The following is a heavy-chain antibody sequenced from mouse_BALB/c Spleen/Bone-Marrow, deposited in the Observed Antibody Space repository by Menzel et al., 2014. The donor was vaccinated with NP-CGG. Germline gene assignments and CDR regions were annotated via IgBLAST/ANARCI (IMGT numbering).Heavy chain of an antibody. CDR3: TRLSLLRGYFDY. CDR2: INPSNGGT. CDR1: GYTFTSYY. D-gene: IGHD1-2*01. V-gene: IGHV1S81*02. Sequence: QVQLKESGAELVKPGTSVKLSCKASGYTFTSYYIYWVKQRPGQGLKWTGEINPSNGGTNFNEKFKSKATLTVDKSSSTAYMQLSSLTSEDSAVYYCTRLSLLRGYFDYWGQGTTLTVSS. J-gene: IGHJ2*01.